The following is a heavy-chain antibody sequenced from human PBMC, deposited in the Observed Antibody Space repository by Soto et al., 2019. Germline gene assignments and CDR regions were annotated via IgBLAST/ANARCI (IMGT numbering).Heavy chain of an antibody. CDR1: GFTFSSYG. V-gene: IGHV3-33*01. J-gene: IGHJ4*02. CDR2: IWYDGSNK. CDR3: ARFGGLLSPDVGSLLGAVGFDY. D-gene: IGHD3-10*01. Sequence: GGSLRLSCAASGFTFSSYGMHWVRQAPGKGLEWVAVIWYDGSNKYYADSVKGRFTISRDNSKNTLYLQMNSLRAEDTAVYYCARFGGLLSPDVGSLLGAVGFDYWGQGTLVTVSS.